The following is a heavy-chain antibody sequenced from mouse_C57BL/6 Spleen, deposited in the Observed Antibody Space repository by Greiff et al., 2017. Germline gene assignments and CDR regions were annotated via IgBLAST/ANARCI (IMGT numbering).Heavy chain of an antibody. CDR1: GFNIKDYY. CDR3: ARRYYGSSYWYFDV. D-gene: IGHD1-1*01. Sequence: VQLQQSGAELVKPGASVKLSCTASGFNIKDYYMPWVKQRTEQGLEWIGRIDPEDGETKYAPTFQGKDTITADTSSNTAYLQLSSLTSEDTAVYYCARRYYGSSYWYFDVWGTGTTVTVSS. V-gene: IGHV14-2*01. CDR2: IDPEDGET. J-gene: IGHJ1*03.